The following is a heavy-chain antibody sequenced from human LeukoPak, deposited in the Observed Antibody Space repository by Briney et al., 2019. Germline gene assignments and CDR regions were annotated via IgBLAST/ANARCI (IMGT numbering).Heavy chain of an antibody. CDR1: GFTFSRYG. D-gene: IGHD3-22*01. Sequence: AGGSLRLSCAASGFTFSRYGMHWVRQAPGRGLEWVSFIRYGGSNRYYADSVKGRFTISRDNSKNTLYLQMNSLRAEDTAVYYCAKDQVYYDNSGSCLDYWGQGTLVTVSS. CDR2: IRYGGSNR. CDR3: AKDQVYYDNSGSCLDY. V-gene: IGHV3-30*02. J-gene: IGHJ4*02.